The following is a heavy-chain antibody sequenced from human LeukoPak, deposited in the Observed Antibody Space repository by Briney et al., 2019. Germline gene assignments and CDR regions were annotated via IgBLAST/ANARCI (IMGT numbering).Heavy chain of an antibody. CDR1: GFTFISYT. D-gene: IGHD6-19*01. Sequence: PGGSLRLSCAASGFTFISYTMNWVRQAPGKGLEWVSSISSSGSYIFYADSMKGRFTISRDNAKNSLYLQMNSLRAEDTAVYYCARGGSGYWYFDLWGRGTLVTVSS. V-gene: IGHV3-21*01. CDR3: ARGGSGYWYFDL. CDR2: ISSSGSYI. J-gene: IGHJ2*01.